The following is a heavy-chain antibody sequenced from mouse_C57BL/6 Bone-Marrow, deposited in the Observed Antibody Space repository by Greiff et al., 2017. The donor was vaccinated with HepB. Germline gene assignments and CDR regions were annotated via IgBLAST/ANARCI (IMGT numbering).Heavy chain of an antibody. CDR2: FDPENGDT. J-gene: IGHJ2*01. CDR1: GFNIKDGY. CDR3: TLTTVVATPFDY. V-gene: IGHV14-4*01. D-gene: IGHD1-1*01. Sequence: EVQLQQSGAELVRPGASVKLSCTASGFNIKDGYMHWVKQRPEQGLEWIGWFDPENGDTEYASKFQGKATITADTSSNTAYLQLSSLTSEDTAVYYCTLTTVVATPFDYWGQGTTLTVSS.